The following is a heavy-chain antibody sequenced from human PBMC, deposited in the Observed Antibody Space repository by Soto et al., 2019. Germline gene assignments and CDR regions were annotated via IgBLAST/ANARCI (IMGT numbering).Heavy chain of an antibody. D-gene: IGHD4-17*01. Sequence: HPGGSLRLSCAASGFTFSSDAMSLVRQAPGKGLEWVSAISGSGGSTYYADSVKGRFTISRDNSKNTLYLQMNSLRAEDTAVYYCAKVTPTTTVVTPVDYWGQGTLVTVSS. CDR2: ISGSGGST. CDR1: GFTFSSDA. V-gene: IGHV3-23*01. CDR3: AKVTPTTTVVTPVDY. J-gene: IGHJ4*02.